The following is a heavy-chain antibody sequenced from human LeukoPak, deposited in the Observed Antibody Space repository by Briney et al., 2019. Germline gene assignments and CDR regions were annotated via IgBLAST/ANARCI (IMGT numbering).Heavy chain of an antibody. CDR1: GFTFSSYA. J-gene: IGHJ6*03. V-gene: IGHV3-30*04. Sequence: PGGSLRLSCAASGFTFSSYAMHWVRQAPGKGLEWVAVISYDGSNKYYADSVKGRFTISRDNSKNTLYLQMNSLRAEDTAVYYCARDHDYGADGYYYYYYMDVWGKGTTVTVSS. CDR3: ARDHDYGADGYYYYYYMDV. CDR2: ISYDGSNK. D-gene: IGHD4-17*01.